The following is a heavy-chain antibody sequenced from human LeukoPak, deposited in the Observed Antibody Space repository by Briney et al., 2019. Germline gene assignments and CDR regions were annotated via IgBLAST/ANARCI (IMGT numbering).Heavy chain of an antibody. Sequence: SETLSLTCTVSGGSISSSSYYWGWIRQPPGKGLEWIGSIYYSGSTYYNPSLKSRVTISVDTSKNQFSLKLSSVTAADTAVYYCAITTVTTAVEFDYWGQGTLVTVSS. CDR2: IYYSGST. J-gene: IGHJ4*02. CDR1: GGSISSSSYY. D-gene: IGHD4-17*01. CDR3: AITTVTTAVEFDY. V-gene: IGHV4-39*01.